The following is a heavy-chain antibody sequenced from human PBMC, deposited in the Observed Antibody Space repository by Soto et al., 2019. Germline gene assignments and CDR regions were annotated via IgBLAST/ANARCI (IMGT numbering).Heavy chain of an antibody. D-gene: IGHD1-1*01. CDR3: ARHRRDVYNRFDY. V-gene: IGHV5-51*01. CDR1: GYRLTNYW. J-gene: IGHJ4*02. Sequence: GESLKISCKASGYRLTNYWIGWVRQMPGKGLEWMGIIYPADSDTIYSPSFQGQVIISADTSLNTACLQWSSLKASDTAMYYCARHRRDVYNRFDYWGQGTPVTVSS. CDR2: IYPADSDT.